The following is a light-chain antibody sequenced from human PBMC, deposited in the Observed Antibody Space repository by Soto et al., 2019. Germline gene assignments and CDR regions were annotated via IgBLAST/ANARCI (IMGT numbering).Light chain of an antibody. CDR3: QQYSNWPRT. CDR1: QTISSW. Sequence: DIQMTQSPSTLSGSVGDRATITCRASQTISSWLAWYQQKPGKAPKLLIYKASTLKSGVPSRFSGSGSGTEFILTISSLQSEDFAVYYCQQYSNWPRTFGQGTKVDIK. V-gene: IGKV1-5*03. J-gene: IGKJ1*01. CDR2: KAS.